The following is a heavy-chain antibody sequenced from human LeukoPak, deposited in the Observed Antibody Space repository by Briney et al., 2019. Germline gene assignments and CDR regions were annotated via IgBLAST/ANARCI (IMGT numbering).Heavy chain of an antibody. CDR3: ARDLVVGATRLFDY. D-gene: IGHD1-26*01. CDR2: IYSGGST. J-gene: IGHJ4*02. Sequence: GGSLRLSCAASGFTVSSNYMSWVRQAPGKGLEWVSVIYSGGSTYYADSVKGRFTISRDNSKNTLYLQMNSLRAEDTAVYYCARDLVVGATRLFDYWGQGTLVTVSS. CDR1: GFTVSSNY. V-gene: IGHV3-53*01.